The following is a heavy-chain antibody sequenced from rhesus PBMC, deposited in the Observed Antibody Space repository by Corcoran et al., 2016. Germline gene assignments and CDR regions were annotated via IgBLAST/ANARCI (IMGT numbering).Heavy chain of an antibody. J-gene: IGHJ4*01. CDR2: IYGSSGST. D-gene: IGHD3-28*01. CDR1: GYSTSSGYD. CDR3: AGTERLQYYYDSGYYPDY. Sequence: QVQLQESGPGVVKPSETLSLTCAVSGYSTSSGYDWRWIRQPPGKGLEWIGYIYGSSGSTNYNPSLKNRVTISKDTSQNRFSLKLSSVTAADTAVYYCAGTERLQYYYDSGYYPDYWGQGVLVTVSS. V-gene: IGHV4-76*01.